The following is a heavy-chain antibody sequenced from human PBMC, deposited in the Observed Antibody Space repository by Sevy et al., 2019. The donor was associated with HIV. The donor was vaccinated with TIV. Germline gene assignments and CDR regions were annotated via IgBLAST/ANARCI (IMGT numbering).Heavy chain of an antibody. Sequence: SETLSLTCAVSGGSISSGGYSWSWIRQPPGKGLEWIGYIYHSGSTYYNPSLKRRVTISVDRSKNQFSLKLSSVTAADTAVYYCARGIRGYSYGYFDYWGQGTLVTVSS. CDR3: ARGIRGYSYGYFDY. CDR1: GGSISSGGYS. D-gene: IGHD5-18*01. J-gene: IGHJ4*02. V-gene: IGHV4-30-2*01. CDR2: IYHSGST.